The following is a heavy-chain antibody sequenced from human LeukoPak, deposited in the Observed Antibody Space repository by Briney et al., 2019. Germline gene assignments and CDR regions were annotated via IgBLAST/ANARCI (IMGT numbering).Heavy chain of an antibody. CDR2: ISAYNGNT. CDR3: ARGPAYYDFWSGYTFDY. J-gene: IGHJ4*02. CDR1: GYTFTSYY. D-gene: IGHD3-3*01. Sequence: ASVKVSCKASGYTFTSYYMHWVRQAPGQGLEWMGWISAYNGNTNYAQKLQGRVTMTTDTSTSTAYMELRSLRSDDTAVYYCARGPAYYDFWSGYTFDYWGQGTLVTVSS. V-gene: IGHV1-18*04.